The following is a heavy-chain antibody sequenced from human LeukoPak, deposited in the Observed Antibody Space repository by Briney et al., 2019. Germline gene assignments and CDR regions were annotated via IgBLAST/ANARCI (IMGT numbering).Heavy chain of an antibody. J-gene: IGHJ4*02. CDR1: GGSISSSSYY. Sequence: PSETLSLTCTVSGGSISSSSYYWGWNRQPPGKGLEWIGSIYYSGSTYYNPSLKSRVTISVDTSKNQFSLKLSSVTAADTAVYYCARNRSGKEQQLVRDWGQGTLVTVSS. CDR3: ARNRSGKEQQLVRD. V-gene: IGHV4-39*01. D-gene: IGHD6-13*01. CDR2: IYYSGST.